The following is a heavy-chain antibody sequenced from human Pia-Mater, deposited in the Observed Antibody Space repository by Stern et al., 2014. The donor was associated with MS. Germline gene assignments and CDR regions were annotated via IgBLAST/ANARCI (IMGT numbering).Heavy chain of an antibody. Sequence: EMQLVESGGGLVQPGGSLRLSCATSGFSFSEHYMDWVRQAPGKGLEWVARIRNKANFYATHYAASAEGRFTITRDDSKSSLFLQMDGLKTEDTAVYYCTRVKLGADRRAFEIWGQGTTVTVSS. J-gene: IGHJ3*02. CDR1: GFSFSEHY. CDR3: TRVKLGADRRAFEI. V-gene: IGHV3-72*01. D-gene: IGHD1-7*01. CDR2: IRNKANFYAT.